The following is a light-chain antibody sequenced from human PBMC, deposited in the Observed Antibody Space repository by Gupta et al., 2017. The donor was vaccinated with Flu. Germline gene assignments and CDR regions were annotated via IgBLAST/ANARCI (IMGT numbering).Light chain of an antibody. Sequence: DIQMTQSPSALSASVGDRVTTTFRASQSISSYLNRHHHVLGKAPKLLIYAASGFQSAVPSTNSPSPSGADLSLTMSSMPPADIATHYCQLREGTAATSDHWIKVDIQ. V-gene: IGKV1-39*01. CDR2: AAS. J-gene: IGKJ3*01. CDR3: QLREGTAAT. CDR1: QSISSY.